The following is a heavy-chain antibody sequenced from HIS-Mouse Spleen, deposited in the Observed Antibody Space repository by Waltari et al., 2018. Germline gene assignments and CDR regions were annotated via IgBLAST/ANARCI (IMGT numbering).Heavy chain of an antibody. Sequence: QLQLQESGPGLVKPSATLSLTCTVSGGSISSRSYYWGCLRPPPGKGLEWIGSIYYSGSTYYNPSLKSRVTISVDTSKNQFSLKLSSVTAADTAVYYCAREIPYSSSWYDWYFDLWGRGTLVTVSS. CDR1: GGSISSRSYY. CDR2: IYYSGST. D-gene: IGHD6-13*01. V-gene: IGHV4-39*07. CDR3: AREIPYSSSWYDWYFDL. J-gene: IGHJ2*01.